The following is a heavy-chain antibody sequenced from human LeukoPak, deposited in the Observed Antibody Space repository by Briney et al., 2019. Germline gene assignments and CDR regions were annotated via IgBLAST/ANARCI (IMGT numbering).Heavy chain of an antibody. CDR1: GFTFSSYD. CDR3: ARETWSGMFEGYYHYYMDV. Sequence: PGGTLRLSCAASGFTFSSYDMSWVRQAPGKGLEWVSGISGSGGRTYYADSVKGRFTISRDNSKNTLYMQMNSLRAEDTAVYYCARETWSGMFEGYYHYYMDVWGKGTTVTISS. D-gene: IGHD3-10*02. J-gene: IGHJ6*03. CDR2: ISGSGGRT. V-gene: IGHV3-23*01.